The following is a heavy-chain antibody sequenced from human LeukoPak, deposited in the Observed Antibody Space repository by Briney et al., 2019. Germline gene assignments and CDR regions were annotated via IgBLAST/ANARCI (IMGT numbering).Heavy chain of an antibody. CDR1: EFTFSNYL. J-gene: IGHJ4*02. CDR2: IRYDGSNK. CDR3: AKVAGIARAPFDY. Sequence: GGSLRLSCAASEFTFSNYLMHWVRQAPGKGLEWVAFIRYDGSNKYYADSVKGRFTISRDNSKNTLYLQMNSLRAEDTAVYYCAKVAGIARAPFDYWGQGTLVTVSS. D-gene: IGHD6-13*01. V-gene: IGHV3-30*02.